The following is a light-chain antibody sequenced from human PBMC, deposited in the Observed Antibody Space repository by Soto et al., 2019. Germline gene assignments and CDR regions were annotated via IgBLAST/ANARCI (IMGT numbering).Light chain of an antibody. V-gene: IGKV1-8*01. Sequence: AIRMTQAPSSLSASTGERVTITCRASHPIGTYLAWYQQKPGNAPNLLIYSASTLHSGVPSRFSGSRSGTDFTLTFRSLQSEDFATYYCQQYYSYPYTFGQGTKLQIK. CDR2: SAS. J-gene: IGKJ2*01. CDR3: QQYYSYPYT. CDR1: HPIGTY.